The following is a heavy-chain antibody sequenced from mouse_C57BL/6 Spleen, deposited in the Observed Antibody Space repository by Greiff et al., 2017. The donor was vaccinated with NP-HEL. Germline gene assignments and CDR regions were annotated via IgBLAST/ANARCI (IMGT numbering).Heavy chain of an antibody. J-gene: IGHJ1*03. CDR1: GYTFTDYY. D-gene: IGHD1-1*01. CDR3: AREGAFITTVVAPYFDV. V-gene: IGHV1-76*01. Sequence: VQLQQSGAELVRPGASVKLSCKASGYTFTDYYINWVKQRPGQGLEWIARIYPGSGNTYYNEKFKGKATLTAEKSSSTAYMQLSSLTSEDSAVYFCAREGAFITTVVAPYFDVWGTGTTVTVSS. CDR2: IYPGSGNT.